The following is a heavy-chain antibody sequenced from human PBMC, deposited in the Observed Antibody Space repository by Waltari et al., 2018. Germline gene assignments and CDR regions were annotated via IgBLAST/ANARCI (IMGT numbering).Heavy chain of an antibody. V-gene: IGHV4-30-2*01. D-gene: IGHD4-4*01. CDR1: GGSISSGGYY. CDR2: IYHSGST. Sequence: QVQLQESGPGLVKPSQTLSLTCTVSGGSISSGGYYWSWIRQPPGKGLEWIGYIYHSGSTYYNPSLKSRVTISVDRSKNQFSLKLSSVTAADTAVYYCARVSRTHERAMTTDNYYGMDVWGQGTTVTVSS. J-gene: IGHJ6*02. CDR3: ARVSRTHERAMTTDNYYGMDV.